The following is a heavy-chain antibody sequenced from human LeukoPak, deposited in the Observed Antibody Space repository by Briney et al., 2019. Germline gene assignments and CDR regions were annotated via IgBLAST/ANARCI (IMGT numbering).Heavy chain of an antibody. D-gene: IGHD3-9*01. CDR3: ARENDILTGYSDY. CDR1: GFTFSSYI. CDR2: ISSSSSYI. Sequence: GGSLRLSCAASGFTFSSYIMNWVRQAPGKGLEWVSSISSSSSYIYYADSVKGRFTISRDNAKNSLYLQMNSLRAEDTAVYYCARENDILTGYSDYWGQGTLVTVSS. J-gene: IGHJ4*02. V-gene: IGHV3-21*01.